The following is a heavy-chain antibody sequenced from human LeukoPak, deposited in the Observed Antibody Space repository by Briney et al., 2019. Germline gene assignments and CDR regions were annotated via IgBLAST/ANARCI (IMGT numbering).Heavy chain of an antibody. CDR3: ARDRRYCSSPSCESNWFDP. J-gene: IGHJ5*02. CDR1: GNTFTGYY. Sequence: ASVKVSCKASGNTFTGYYMHWVRQAPGQGLEWMGWINPNSGGTNYAQKFQGRVTMTRDTSISTAYMELSRLRSDDTAVYYCARDRRYCSSPSCESNWFDPWGQGTLVTVSS. D-gene: IGHD2-2*01. V-gene: IGHV1-2*02. CDR2: INPNSGGT.